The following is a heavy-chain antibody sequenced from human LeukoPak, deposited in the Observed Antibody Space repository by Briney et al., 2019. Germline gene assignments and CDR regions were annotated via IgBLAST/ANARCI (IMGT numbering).Heavy chain of an antibody. D-gene: IGHD1-26*01. CDR3: ARHIISGSNTPADY. V-gene: IGHV4-39*01. J-gene: IGHJ4*02. CDR2: ICYSGST. CDR1: GGSISSSSYY. Sequence: PSETLSLTCTVSGGSISSSSYYWGWIRQPPGKGLEWIGSICYSGSTYYNPSLESRVTLSVDTSKNQFSLKLSSVTAADTAVYYCARHIISGSNTPADYWGQGALVTVSS.